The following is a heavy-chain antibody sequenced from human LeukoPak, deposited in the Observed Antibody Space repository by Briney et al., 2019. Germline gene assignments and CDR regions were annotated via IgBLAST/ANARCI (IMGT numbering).Heavy chain of an antibody. J-gene: IGHJ3*02. CDR3: ARSTVTTSHDAFDI. Sequence: ASETLSLTCTVSGGSISSYYWSWIRQPAGKGLEWIGRIYISGSTNYNPSLKSRVTMSVDTSKNQFSLKLSSVTAADTAVYYCARSTVTTSHDAFDIWGQGTMVTVSS. V-gene: IGHV4-4*07. CDR2: IYISGST. CDR1: GGSISSYY. D-gene: IGHD4-17*01.